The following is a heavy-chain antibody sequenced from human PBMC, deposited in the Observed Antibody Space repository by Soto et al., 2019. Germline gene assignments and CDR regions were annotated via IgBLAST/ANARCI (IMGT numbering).Heavy chain of an antibody. D-gene: IGHD2-15*01. CDR1: GYTFINYA. J-gene: IGHJ2*01. V-gene: IGHV1-3*01. CDR2: INPGNGNT. CDR3: AREPVVVATTPRGSFEL. Sequence: QVQLVQAGAEVKKPAASVKVSCKASGYTFINYAMHWLRQAPGQRLEWMGWINPGNGNTKYSQKFQGRVTITRDTSASTAYMELSRLRSEDTAVYYCAREPVVVATTPRGSFELWGRGTLVTVSS.